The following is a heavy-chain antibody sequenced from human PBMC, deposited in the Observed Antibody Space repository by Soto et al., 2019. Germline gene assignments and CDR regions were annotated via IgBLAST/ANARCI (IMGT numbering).Heavy chain of an antibody. J-gene: IGHJ4*02. V-gene: IGHV1-18*01. Sequence: GASLKLSCKASGYTFTDYGISWVRQAPGQGLEWMGWISAYNDNTNYAQNLQGRITVTADSSTSTAYMELRSLTSDDTAMYYCAREYCSGGRCSCPGHWGQGTQVTVSS. D-gene: IGHD2-15*01. CDR1: GYTFTDYG. CDR3: AREYCSGGRCSCPGH. CDR2: ISAYNDNT.